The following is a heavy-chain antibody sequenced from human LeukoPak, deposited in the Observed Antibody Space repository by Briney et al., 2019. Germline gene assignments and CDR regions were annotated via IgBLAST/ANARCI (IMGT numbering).Heavy chain of an antibody. CDR1: GFTFSRYA. J-gene: IGHJ4*02. CDR2: ISYDGSNE. D-gene: IGHD3-10*01. Sequence: PGGSLRLSCAASGFTFSRYAMHWVRQAPGKGLEWVAVISYDGSNEYYEDSVKGRFTISRDSSENTLYLQMNSLRVEDTAVYYCARVGYYSSGPFSYFDYWGQGTLVTVSS. CDR3: ARVGYYSSGPFSYFDY. V-gene: IGHV3-30-3*01.